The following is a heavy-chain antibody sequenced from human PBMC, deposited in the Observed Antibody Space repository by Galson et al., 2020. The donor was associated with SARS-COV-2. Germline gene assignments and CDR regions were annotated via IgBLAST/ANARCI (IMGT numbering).Heavy chain of an antibody. D-gene: IGHD6-19*01. J-gene: IGHJ6*02. CDR3: AREMIQWRGTYYYYYYTIDV. CDR1: GFTVSSNY. V-gene: IGHV3-66*01. CDR2: IYSGGST. Sequence: TGGSLRLSCAASGFTVSSNYMNWVRQAPGKGLEWVSVIYSGGSTYYADSVKGRFTISRDNSKNTVYLQMNSLRAEDTAVYYCAREMIQWRGTYYYYYYTIDVWGQGTTVTVSS.